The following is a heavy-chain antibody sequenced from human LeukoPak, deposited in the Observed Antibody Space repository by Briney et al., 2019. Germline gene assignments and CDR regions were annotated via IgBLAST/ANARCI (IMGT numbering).Heavy chain of an antibody. J-gene: IGHJ5*02. D-gene: IGHD5-18*01. CDR1: GFTFSSYW. CDR2: INSDGSST. Sequence: GGSLRLSCAASGFTFSSYWMHWVRQAPGKGLVWVSRINSDGSSTSYTDSVKGRFTISRDNAKNTLYLQMNSLRAEDTAVYYCASQIQLWYSHNWFDPWRQGTLVTVSS. V-gene: IGHV3-74*01. CDR3: ASQIQLWYSHNWFDP.